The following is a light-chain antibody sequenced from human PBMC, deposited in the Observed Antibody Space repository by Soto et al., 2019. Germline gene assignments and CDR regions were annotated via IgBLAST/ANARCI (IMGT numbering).Light chain of an antibody. CDR1: QSVSSSS. J-gene: IGKJ1*01. Sequence: IVFPPSPGTLSLSPGARATLSCRASQSVSSSSVAWYQQKPGQAPRLLIDDASNRATGIPGRFSGSGSGTDFTLTISRLEPEDFAVYYCQQYGSSGTFGQGTKVDIK. CDR2: DAS. CDR3: QQYGSSGT. V-gene: IGKV3-20*01.